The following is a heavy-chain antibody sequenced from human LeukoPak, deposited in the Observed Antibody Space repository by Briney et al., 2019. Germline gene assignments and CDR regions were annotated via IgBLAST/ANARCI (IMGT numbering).Heavy chain of an antibody. V-gene: IGHV3-30*02. Sequence: GSLRLSCAASEFTFSTYSMNWVRQAPGKGLEWVAFIRNDGSNRYYAGSMKGRFTFSRDNSKNTLYLQINSLRTEDTAIYYCAKDDILTGYSLDYWGQGTLVTVSS. CDR1: EFTFSTYS. D-gene: IGHD3-9*01. CDR3: AKDDILTGYSLDY. J-gene: IGHJ4*02. CDR2: IRNDGSNR.